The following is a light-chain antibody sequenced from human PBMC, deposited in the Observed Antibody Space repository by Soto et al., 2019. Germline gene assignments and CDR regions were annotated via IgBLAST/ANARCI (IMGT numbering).Light chain of an antibody. CDR1: SSNIGAGYD. CDR3: QSYDSSLSGYV. CDR2: GNN. V-gene: IGLV1-40*01. J-gene: IGLJ1*01. Sequence: QSVLTQPPSVSGAPGQRVTISCTGSSSNIGAGYDVHWYQQLPGTAPKLLIYGNNNRPSGVPDRFSGSKSGTSASLAITGLQAEDEADYYRQSYDSSLSGYVFGTGTKLTV.